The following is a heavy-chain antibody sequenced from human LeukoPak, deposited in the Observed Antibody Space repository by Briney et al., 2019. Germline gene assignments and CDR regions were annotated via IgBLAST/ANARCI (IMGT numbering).Heavy chain of an antibody. D-gene: IGHD1-26*01. CDR3: ARVYGSYGRYYFDY. V-gene: IGHV4-34*01. CDR1: GFTFSGYY. CDR2: INHSGST. Sequence: GSLRLSCAASGFTFSGYYWSWIRQPPGKGLEWIGEINHSGSTNYNPSLKSRVTISVDTSKNQFSLKLSSVTAADTAVYYCARVYGSYGRYYFDYWGQGTLVTVSS. J-gene: IGHJ4*02.